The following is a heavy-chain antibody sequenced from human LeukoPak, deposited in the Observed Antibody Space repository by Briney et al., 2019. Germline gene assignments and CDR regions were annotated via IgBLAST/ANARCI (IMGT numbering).Heavy chain of an antibody. J-gene: IGHJ4*02. D-gene: IGHD4-17*01. V-gene: IGHV3-21*01. CDR3: ARRRTTVTTSLDY. CDR2: ISSSSSYI. CDR1: GFTFSSYS. Sequence: GGSLRLSCAASGFTFSSYSMNWVRQAPGKGLQWVSSISSSSSYISYADSVKGRFTISRDNAKNSLYLQMNSLRAEDTAVYYYARRRTTVTTSLDYWGQGTLVTVSS.